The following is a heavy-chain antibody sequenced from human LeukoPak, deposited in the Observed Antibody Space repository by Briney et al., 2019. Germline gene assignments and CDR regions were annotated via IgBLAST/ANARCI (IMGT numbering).Heavy chain of an antibody. CDR3: ATLGREYYFDY. J-gene: IGHJ4*02. CDR1: GGSFSGYY. V-gene: IGHV4-34*01. CDR2: INHSGST. Sequence: SETLSLTCAVYGGSFSGYYWSWIRQPPGKGLEWIGEINHSGSTNYNPSLKSRVTISVDTSKNQFSLELSSVTAADTAVYYCATLGREYYFDYWGQGTLVTVSS. D-gene: IGHD3-10*01.